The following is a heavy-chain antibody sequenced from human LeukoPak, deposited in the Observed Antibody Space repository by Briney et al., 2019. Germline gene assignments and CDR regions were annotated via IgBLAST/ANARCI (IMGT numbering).Heavy chain of an antibody. D-gene: IGHD2-2*01. V-gene: IGHV3-30*02. Sequence: GGSLRLFCAASGFTFSSYGMHWVRQAPGKGLEWVAFIRYDGSNKYYADSVKGRFTISRDNSKNTLYLQMNSLRAEDTAVYYCAKDLYCSSTSCPPDAFDIWGQGTMVTVSS. J-gene: IGHJ3*02. CDR1: GFTFSSYG. CDR3: AKDLYCSSTSCPPDAFDI. CDR2: IRYDGSNK.